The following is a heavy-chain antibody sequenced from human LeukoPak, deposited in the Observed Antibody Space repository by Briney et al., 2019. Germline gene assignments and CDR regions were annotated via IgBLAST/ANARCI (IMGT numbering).Heavy chain of an antibody. Sequence: GRSLRLSCAASGFTLSSYAMHWVRQAPGKGPEWVAIISSDGSDKYNADSVQGRFTISRDTSMNTLYLQMDSLRDEDTAVYYCARSDRSTIYCYTLAVWGQGTLVTVSS. V-gene: IGHV3-30*04. CDR3: ARSDRSTIYCYTLAV. D-gene: IGHD2/OR15-2a*01. CDR1: GFTLSSYA. J-gene: IGHJ4*02. CDR2: ISSDGSDK.